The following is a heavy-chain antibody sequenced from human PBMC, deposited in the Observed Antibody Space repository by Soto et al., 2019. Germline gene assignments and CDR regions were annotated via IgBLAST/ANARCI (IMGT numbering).Heavy chain of an antibody. J-gene: IGHJ4*02. CDR3: ARAAVAGRRLDY. Sequence: QVQLVQSGAEVKKPGASVTVSCKASGYTFYSYYTHWVRQAPGQGLEWMGIINPSGTSTTYAQKFQGRITMTRDTSTSTMSMELCSLTSEDTAVYYCARAAVAGRRLDYWGQGTLVTVSS. CDR1: GYTFYSYY. V-gene: IGHV1-46*02. CDR2: INPSGTST. D-gene: IGHD6-19*01.